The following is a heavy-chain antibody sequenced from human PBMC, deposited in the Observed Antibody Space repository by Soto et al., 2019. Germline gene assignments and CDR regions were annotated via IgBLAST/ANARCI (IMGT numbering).Heavy chain of an antibody. CDR1: NFTFSNYG. V-gene: IGHV3-30*18. D-gene: IGHD1-26*01. J-gene: IGHJ4*02. CDR3: AKDGADTGTYYFYY. CDR2: ISNDGSNK. Sequence: QVQLVESGGGVVQPGRSLRLSCAASNFTFSNYGMHWVRQAPGKGLEWVPLISNDGSNKYYTDSVKGRFTISRDNSRNTLSLQMNSLRADDTAVYYCAKDGADTGTYYFYYWGQGTLITVSS.